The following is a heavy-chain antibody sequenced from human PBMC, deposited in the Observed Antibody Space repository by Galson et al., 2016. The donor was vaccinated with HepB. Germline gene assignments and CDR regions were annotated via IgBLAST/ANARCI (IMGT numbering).Heavy chain of an antibody. CDR2: IERDQSRT. D-gene: IGHD1-26*01. Sequence: SLRLSCAASGFTFSSYWTHWVRQAPGKGLVWVSRIERDQSRTSCADSVKGRFTISRDNAKNPLYLQMFSLRAEDTGVYYCVREAPWSYLFKYWGQGTLVTVSS. CDR3: VREAPWSYLFKY. J-gene: IGHJ4*02. CDR1: GFTFSSYW. V-gene: IGHV3-74*01.